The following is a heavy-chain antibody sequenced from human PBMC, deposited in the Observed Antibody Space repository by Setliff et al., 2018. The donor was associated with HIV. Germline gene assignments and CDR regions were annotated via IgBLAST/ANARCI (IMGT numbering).Heavy chain of an antibody. CDR3: ASRVYYYDSNNFLREEGFDP. CDR1: GGSFSNYY. D-gene: IGHD3-22*01. Sequence: SETLSLTCTVYGGSFSNYYTNWIRQPPGKGLEWIGNIYYSGTTYYNPSLKSRVTISVDTSKNQYSVRLSSVTAADTAVYYCASRVYYYDSNNFLREEGFDPWGQGTLVTVSS. J-gene: IGHJ5*02. V-gene: IGHV4-59*04. CDR2: IYYSGTT.